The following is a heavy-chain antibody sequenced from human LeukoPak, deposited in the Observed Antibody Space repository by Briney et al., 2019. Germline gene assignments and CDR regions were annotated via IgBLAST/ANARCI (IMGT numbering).Heavy chain of an antibody. Sequence: SVKVSCKASGGTFSSYAISWVRQAPGQGLEWMGGIIPIFGTANYAQKFQGRVTITTDESTSTAYMELSSLRSEDTAVYYCARLKTPSYYYDSSGYYYFDYWGQGTLVTASS. CDR2: IIPIFGTA. V-gene: IGHV1-69*05. CDR1: GGTFSSYA. CDR3: ARLKTPSYYYDSSGYYYFDY. J-gene: IGHJ4*02. D-gene: IGHD3-22*01.